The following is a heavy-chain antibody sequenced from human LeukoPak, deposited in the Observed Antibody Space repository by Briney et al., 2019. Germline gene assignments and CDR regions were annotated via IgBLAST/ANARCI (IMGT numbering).Heavy chain of an antibody. D-gene: IGHD2-2*01. CDR3: ARSGTYCSSTSCYPHYYYYYGMDV. J-gene: IGHJ6*02. Sequence: PSETLSLTCAVYGGSFSGYYWSRIRQPPGKGLEWIGEINHSGSTNYNPSLKSRVTISVDTSKNQFSLKLSSVTAADTAVYYCARSGTYCSSTSCYPHYYYYYGMDVWGQGTTVTVSS. CDR2: INHSGST. CDR1: GGSFSGYY. V-gene: IGHV4-34*01.